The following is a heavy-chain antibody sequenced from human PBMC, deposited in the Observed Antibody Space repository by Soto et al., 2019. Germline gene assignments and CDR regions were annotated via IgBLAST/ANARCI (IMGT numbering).Heavy chain of an antibody. CDR3: ARRLGLLVTPIPGY. D-gene: IGHD2-21*02. CDR1: GYTFTGYH. CDR2: INPNSGVT. V-gene: IGHV1-2*02. J-gene: IGHJ4*02. Sequence: ASVKVSCKASGYTFTGYHMHWVRQAPGQGLEWMGWINPNSGVTIYAQKFQGRVIMTRETPITTAYMELSRLTSDDTAVYYCARRLGLLVTPIPGYWGQGTLVTVSS.